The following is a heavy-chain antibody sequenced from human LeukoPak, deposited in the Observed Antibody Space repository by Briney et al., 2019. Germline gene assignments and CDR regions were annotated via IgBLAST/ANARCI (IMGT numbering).Heavy chain of an antibody. CDR2: ISSSSSYI. V-gene: IGHV3-21*01. CDR3: AREIAAAGIDY. CDR1: GFTFSSYW. D-gene: IGHD6-13*01. J-gene: IGHJ4*02. Sequence: PGGSLRLSCAASGFTFSSYWMSWVRQAPGKGLEWVSSISSSSSYIYYADSVKGRFTISRDNAKNSLYLQMNSLRAEDTAVYYCAREIAAAGIDYWGQGTLVTVSS.